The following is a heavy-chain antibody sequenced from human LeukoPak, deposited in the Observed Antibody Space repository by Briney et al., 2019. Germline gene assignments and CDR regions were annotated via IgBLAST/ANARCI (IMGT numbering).Heavy chain of an antibody. Sequence: GASVKVSCKASGYTFTSYGISWVRQAPGQGLEWMGWISAYNGNTNYAQKLQGRVTMTTDTSTSTAYMELRGLRSDDTAVYYCARYCSSTSCYTGFDPWGQGTLVTVSS. D-gene: IGHD2-2*02. CDR1: GYTFTSYG. V-gene: IGHV1-18*01. J-gene: IGHJ5*02. CDR3: ARYCSSTSCYTGFDP. CDR2: ISAYNGNT.